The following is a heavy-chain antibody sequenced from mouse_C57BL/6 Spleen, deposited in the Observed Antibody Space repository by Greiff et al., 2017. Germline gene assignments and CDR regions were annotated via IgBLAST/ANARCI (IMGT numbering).Heavy chain of an antibody. CDR1: GYTFTSYA. D-gene: IGHD2-2*01. V-gene: IGHV1-85*01. Sequence: VQLLQSGPELVKPGASVKLSCKASGYTFTSYAINWVKQRPGQGLEWIGWIYPRDGSTKYNEKFKGKDTLTVDTSSSTSYMELHSLTSEDSAVYFCARGGGIYYGYDEGYYFDYWGQGTTLTVSS. CDR2: IYPRDGST. J-gene: IGHJ2*01. CDR3: ARGGGIYYGYDEGYYFDY.